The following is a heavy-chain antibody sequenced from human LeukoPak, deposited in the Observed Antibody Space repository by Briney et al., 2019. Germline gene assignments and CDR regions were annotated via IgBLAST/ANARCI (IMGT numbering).Heavy chain of an antibody. CDR1: GFTFSSYA. D-gene: IGHD3-22*01. CDR2: ISSNGGST. V-gene: IGHV3-64*01. Sequence: PGGSLRLSCAASGFTFSSYAMHWVRQAPGKGLEYVSAISSNGGSTYYANSVKGRFTISRDNSKNTLYLQMGSLRAEDMAVYYCARGGYYYDSSGYIRELDYRGQGTLVTVSS. CDR3: ARGGYYYDSSGYIRELDY. J-gene: IGHJ4*02.